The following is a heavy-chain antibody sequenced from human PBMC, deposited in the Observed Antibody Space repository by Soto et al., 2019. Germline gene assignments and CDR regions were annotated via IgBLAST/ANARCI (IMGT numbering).Heavy chain of an antibody. V-gene: IGHV3-33*01. Sequence: PGGSLRLSCAASGFTFSSYGMHWVRQAPGKGLEWVAVIWYDGSSKYYADSVKGRFTISRDNSKNTLYLQMNSLRAEDTAVYYCARDDRGYSYDQYYYYGMDVWGQGTTVTVSS. J-gene: IGHJ6*02. CDR1: GFTFSSYG. CDR3: ARDDRGYSYDQYYYYGMDV. CDR2: IWYDGSSK. D-gene: IGHD5-18*01.